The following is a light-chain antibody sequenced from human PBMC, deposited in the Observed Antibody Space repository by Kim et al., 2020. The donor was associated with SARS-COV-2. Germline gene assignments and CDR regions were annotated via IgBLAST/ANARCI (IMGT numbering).Light chain of an antibody. CDR3: QQIYST. CDR2: AAS. V-gene: IGKV1-39*01. Sequence: DIQMTQSPSSLSASVGDRVTITCRTSQSISTYLNWYQQKPGKATKLLIYAASSLPSVVPSRFSSSGSGTDFTLTISSLQPKDFATYYCQQIYSTFGQDTKLEI. J-gene: IGKJ2*01. CDR1: QSISTY.